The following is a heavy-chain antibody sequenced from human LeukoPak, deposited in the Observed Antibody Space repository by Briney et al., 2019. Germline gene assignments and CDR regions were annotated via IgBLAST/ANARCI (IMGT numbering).Heavy chain of an antibody. V-gene: IGHV4-4*07. CDR3: AREQGPDYGSGSYYTLFDY. CDR2: IYTSGST. J-gene: IGHJ4*02. Sequence: SETLSLXCTVSGGSISSYYWSWIRQPAGKGLEWIGRIYTSGSTNYNPSLKSRVTMSVDTSKNQFSLKLSSVTAADTAVYYCAREQGPDYGSGSYYTLFDYWGQGTLVTVSS. D-gene: IGHD3-10*01. CDR1: GGSISSYY.